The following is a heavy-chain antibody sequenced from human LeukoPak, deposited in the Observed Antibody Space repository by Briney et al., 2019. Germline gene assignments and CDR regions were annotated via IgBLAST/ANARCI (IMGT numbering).Heavy chain of an antibody. V-gene: IGHV3-11*01. Sequence: GGSLRLSCAASGFTFTDYYMTWIRQAPGKGLEWISYINSGSNTIYYAHSVKGRFTISRDNSKNSLYLQMNSLRAEDTALYYCARWCRRGGDNSDGFDIWGRGTLVTVSS. CDR3: ARWCRRGGDNSDGFDI. CDR1: GFTFTDYY. D-gene: IGHD5-24*01. J-gene: IGHJ3*02. CDR2: INSGSNTI.